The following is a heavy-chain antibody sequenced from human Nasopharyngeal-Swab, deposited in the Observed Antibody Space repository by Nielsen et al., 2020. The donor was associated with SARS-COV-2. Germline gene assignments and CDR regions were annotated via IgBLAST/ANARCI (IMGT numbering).Heavy chain of an antibody. V-gene: IGHV4-39*01. CDR1: GGSISSSSYY. J-gene: IGHJ4*02. CDR3: ARQPKPPYSSGWYGGTFFDY. D-gene: IGHD6-19*01. Sequence: SETLSLTCTVSGGSISSSSYYWVRLRQPPGKGLEWIGSIYYSGSTYYNQSLKSRVTISVDTSKNQLSLKLSSVTAADTAVYYCARQPKPPYSSGWYGGTFFDYWGQGTLVTVSS. CDR2: IYYSGST.